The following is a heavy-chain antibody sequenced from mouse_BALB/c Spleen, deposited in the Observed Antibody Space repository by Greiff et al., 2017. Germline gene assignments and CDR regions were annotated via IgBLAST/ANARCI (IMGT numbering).Heavy chain of an antibody. CDR2: INPGSGGT. CDR1: GYAFTNYL. J-gene: IGHJ3*01. Sequence: QVQLKQSGAELVRPGTSVKVSCKASGYAFTNYLIEWVKQRPGQGLEWIGVINPGSGGTNYNEKFKGKATLTADKSSSTAYMQLSSLTSDDSAVYFCARSKRSTWFAYWGQGTLVTVSA. V-gene: IGHV1-54*03. CDR3: ARSKRSTWFAY.